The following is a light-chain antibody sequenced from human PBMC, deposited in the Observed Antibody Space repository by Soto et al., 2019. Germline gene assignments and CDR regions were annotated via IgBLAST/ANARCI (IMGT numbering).Light chain of an antibody. CDR1: QSISTW. CDR2: DAS. J-gene: IGKJ1*01. Sequence: NKMKHSPSTLSANIGDRVTITCRASQSISTWLAWHQQKPGKAPKLLIYDASSLENGVPSRFSGSGSGTEFTLTISSLQPDDFATYYCQQYNSYSTFGQGTNVDI. CDR3: QQYNSYST. V-gene: IGKV1-5*01.